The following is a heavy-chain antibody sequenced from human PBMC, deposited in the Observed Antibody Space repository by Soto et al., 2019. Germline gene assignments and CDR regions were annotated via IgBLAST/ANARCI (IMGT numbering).Heavy chain of an antibody. Sequence: WTWIRQPPGKGLGWIGYIFDSGTTNYNPSLKSRVTISVDTSKKQFSLKLNSVTAADTAVYYCARDREAVAGHWYFDLWGRGTLVTVSS. J-gene: IGHJ2*01. V-gene: IGHV4-30-2*01. CDR2: IFDSGTT. CDR3: ARDREAVAGHWYFDL. D-gene: IGHD6-19*01.